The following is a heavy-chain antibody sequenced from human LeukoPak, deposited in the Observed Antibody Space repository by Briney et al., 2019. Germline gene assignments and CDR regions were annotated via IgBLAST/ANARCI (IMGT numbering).Heavy chain of an antibody. CDR2: IDHSGST. Sequence: SETLSLTCAVSGGTFRGFFWSWIRQPPGKGPAWIGEIDHSGSTNYDPSLESRVTLSVDTSKNQVSLTLNSVTAADTAVYYCARGLRFHIGSGNWFDLWGQGTQVTVSS. D-gene: IGHD3-10*01. J-gene: IGHJ5*02. V-gene: IGHV4-34*01. CDR3: ARGLRFHIGSGNWFDL. CDR1: GGTFRGFF.